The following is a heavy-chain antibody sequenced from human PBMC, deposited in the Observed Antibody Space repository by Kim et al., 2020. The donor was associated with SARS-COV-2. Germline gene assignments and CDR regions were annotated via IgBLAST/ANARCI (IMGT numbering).Heavy chain of an antibody. CDR3: AIASGYYDSSGYSNWFDP. CDR2: IYSGGST. Sequence: GGSLRLSCAASGFTVSSNYMSWVRQAPGKGLEWVSVIYSGGSTYYADSVKGRFTISRDNSKNTLYLQMNSLRAEDTAVYYCAIASGYYDSSGYSNWFDPWGQGTLVTVSS. D-gene: IGHD3-22*01. J-gene: IGHJ5*02. V-gene: IGHV3-53*01. CDR1: GFTVSSNY.